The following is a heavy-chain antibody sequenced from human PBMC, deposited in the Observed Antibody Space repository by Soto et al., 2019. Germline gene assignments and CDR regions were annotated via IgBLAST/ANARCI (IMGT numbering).Heavy chain of an antibody. CDR1: GFNFGTFW. CDR3: AREWQSSFCSPTTCYFYGMDV. Sequence: KLVESGGCLVQPGRSLRLSCAASGFNFGTFWMSWVREAPGKGLEWVASIKEDGSEAYYVDSVKGRFTISRDNAKNSLYLQLNSLGVEDTAIYYCAREWQSSFCSPTTCYFYGMDVWGQGTTVTVSS. J-gene: IGHJ6*02. V-gene: IGHV3-7*01. CDR2: IKEDGSEA. D-gene: IGHD2-21*01.